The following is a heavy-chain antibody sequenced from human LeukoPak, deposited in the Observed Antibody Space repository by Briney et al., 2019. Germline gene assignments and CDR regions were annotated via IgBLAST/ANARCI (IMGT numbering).Heavy chain of an antibody. V-gene: IGHV1-69*13. Sequence: SVKVSCKASGGTFSSYAISWVRQAPGQGLEWMGGIIPIFSTANYAQKFQGRATITADESTSTAYMQLSSLRSEDTAVYYCATSLIAAAGTGYFQHWGQGTLVTVSS. CDR3: ATSLIAAAGTGYFQH. CDR2: IIPIFSTA. CDR1: GGTFSSYA. J-gene: IGHJ1*01. D-gene: IGHD6-13*01.